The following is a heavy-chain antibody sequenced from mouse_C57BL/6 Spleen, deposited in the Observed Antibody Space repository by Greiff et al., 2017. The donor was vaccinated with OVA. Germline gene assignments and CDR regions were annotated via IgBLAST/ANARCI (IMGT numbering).Heavy chain of an antibody. CDR3: ARCYYYGSSYFDY. CDR1: GYTFTSYW. CDR2: IDPSDSYT. Sequence: QVQLQQPGAELVMPGASVKLSCKASGYTFTSYWMHWVKQRPGQGLAWLGEIDPSDSYTNYNQKFKGKSTLTVDKSSSTAYMQLSSLTSEDSAVYYCARCYYYGSSYFDYWGQGTTLTVSS. D-gene: IGHD1-1*01. J-gene: IGHJ2*01. V-gene: IGHV1-69*01.